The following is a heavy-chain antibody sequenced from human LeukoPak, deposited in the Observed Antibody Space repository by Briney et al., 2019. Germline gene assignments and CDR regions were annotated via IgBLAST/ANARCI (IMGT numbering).Heavy chain of an antibody. Sequence: GSSVKVSCKASGGTFSSYAISWVRQAPGQGLEWMGGIIPIFGTANYAQKFQGRVTITADESTSTAYMELSSLRSEDTAVYYCAGAIPNNDAEIPYDAFDIWGQGTMVTVSS. D-gene: IGHD1-1*01. CDR3: AGAIPNNDAEIPYDAFDI. CDR1: GGTFSSYA. J-gene: IGHJ3*02. V-gene: IGHV1-69*01. CDR2: IIPIFGTA.